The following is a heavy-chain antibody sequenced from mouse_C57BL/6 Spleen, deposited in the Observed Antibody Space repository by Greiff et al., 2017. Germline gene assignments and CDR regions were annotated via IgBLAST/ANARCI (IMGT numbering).Heavy chain of an antibody. CDR3: AMVHGNYYAMDY. CDR2: IHPSDSDT. J-gene: IGHJ4*01. D-gene: IGHD2-1*01. V-gene: IGHV1-74*01. Sequence: VQLQQPGAELVKPGASVKVSCKASGYTFTSYWMHWVKQRPGQGLEWIGRIHPSDSDTNYNQKFKGKATLTVDKSSSTAYMQLSRLTSEDSAVYYCAMVHGNYYAMDYWGQGTSVTVSS. CDR1: GYTFTSYW.